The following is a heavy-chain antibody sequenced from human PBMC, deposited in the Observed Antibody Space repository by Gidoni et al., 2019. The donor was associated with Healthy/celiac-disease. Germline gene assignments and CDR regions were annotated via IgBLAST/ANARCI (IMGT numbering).Heavy chain of an antibody. Sequence: QVQPVESGGGVVQPGRPLRLSCAASGFTFSSYGLHWVRQAPGKGLEWVAVISYDGSNKYYADSVKVRFTISRDNSQNTLYLQMSSLRAEDTAVYYCAKDRDYYYYMDVWGKGTTVTVSS. J-gene: IGHJ6*03. CDR2: ISYDGSNK. CDR1: GFTFSSYG. V-gene: IGHV3-30*18. CDR3: AKDRDYYYYMDV.